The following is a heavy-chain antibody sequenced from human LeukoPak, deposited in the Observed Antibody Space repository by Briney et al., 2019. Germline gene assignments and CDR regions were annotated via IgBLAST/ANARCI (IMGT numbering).Heavy chain of an antibody. CDR3: ARGGDEYNIQYYFDY. V-gene: IGHV3-53*01. CDR2: IYGGDNT. D-gene: IGHD5-24*01. Sequence: ETLSLTCAVYGGSFSGYYWSWIRQAPGKGLEWVSVIYGGDNTYYADSVKGRFTIFRDNSKNTLYLQMNSLRAEDTAVYYCARGGDEYNIQYYFDYWGQGTLVTVSS. CDR1: GGSFSGYY. J-gene: IGHJ4*02.